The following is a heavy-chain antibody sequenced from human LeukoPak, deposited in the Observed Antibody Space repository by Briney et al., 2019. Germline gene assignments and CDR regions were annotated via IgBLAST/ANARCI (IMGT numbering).Heavy chain of an antibody. V-gene: IGHV4-59*08. CDR3: ARHEGGGWHIDY. D-gene: IGHD6-19*01. Sequence: SETLSLTCTVSGGSISSYYWSWIRQPPGKGLEWIGYIYYSGSTNYNPSLKSRVTISVDTSKNQFSLKLSSVTAADTAVYYCARHEGGGWHIDYWGQGTLVTVSS. CDR1: GGSISSYY. J-gene: IGHJ4*02. CDR2: IYYSGST.